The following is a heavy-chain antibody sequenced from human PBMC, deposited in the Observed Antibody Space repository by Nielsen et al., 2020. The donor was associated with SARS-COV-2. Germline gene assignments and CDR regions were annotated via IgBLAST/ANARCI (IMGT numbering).Heavy chain of an antibody. CDR1: GGSFSGYY. J-gene: IGHJ4*02. V-gene: IGHV4-39*01. CDR2: IYYSGST. D-gene: IGHD5-18*01. CDR3: ARHFGATVNTAMARYYFDY. Sequence: GSLRLSCAVYGGSFSGYYWGWIRQPPGKGLEWIGSIYYSGSTYYNPSLKSRVTISVDTSKNQFSLKLSSVTAADTAVYYCARHFGATVNTAMARYYFDYWGQGTLVTVSS.